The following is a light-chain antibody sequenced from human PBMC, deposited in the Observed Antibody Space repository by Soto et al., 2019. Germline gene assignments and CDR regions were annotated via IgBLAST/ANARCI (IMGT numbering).Light chain of an antibody. V-gene: IGKV1-27*01. J-gene: IGKJ4*01. Sequence: DIQMTQSQSSLSASVGDRVTITCRARQGISNYLAWYQQKPGQVHKVLIYAASTLQSGVPSRFSGSGYGTEFTLTISSLQPEDVATYYCQKYNSAPPTFGGGTKEEIK. CDR1: QGISNY. CDR2: AAS. CDR3: QKYNSAPPT.